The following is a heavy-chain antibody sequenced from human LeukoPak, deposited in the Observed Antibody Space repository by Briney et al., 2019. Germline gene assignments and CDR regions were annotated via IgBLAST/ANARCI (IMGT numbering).Heavy chain of an antibody. V-gene: IGHV1-18*01. Sequence: GASVKVSCKASGYTFTSYGISWVRQAPGQGREWMGWISTYNGNTNYAQKLQGRVTMTTDTSTSTAYMELRSLRSDDTAVYYCARASPRGRYYFYGMDVWGQGTTVTVSS. CDR1: GYTFTSYG. CDR3: ARASPRGRYYFYGMDV. J-gene: IGHJ6*02. D-gene: IGHD3-16*01. CDR2: ISTYNGNT.